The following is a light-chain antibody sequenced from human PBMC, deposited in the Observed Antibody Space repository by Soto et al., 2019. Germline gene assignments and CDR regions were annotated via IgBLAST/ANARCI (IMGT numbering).Light chain of an antibody. V-gene: IGLV1-40*01. CDR1: SSNIGAGYD. Sequence: QSVLKQPPSVSGAIGQRVTISCTGSSSNIGAGYDVHWYQQLPGTAPKLLIYGNSNRPSGVPDRFSGSKSGTSASLAITGLQAEDEADYYCQSYDSSLSLYVFGTGTKVTVL. CDR2: GNS. J-gene: IGLJ1*01. CDR3: QSYDSSLSLYV.